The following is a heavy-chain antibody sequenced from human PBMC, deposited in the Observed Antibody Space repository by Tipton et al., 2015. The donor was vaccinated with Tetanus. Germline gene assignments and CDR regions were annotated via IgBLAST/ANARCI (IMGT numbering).Heavy chain of an antibody. CDR1: GGPISYFY. D-gene: IGHD3-9*01. CDR2: ISHSGST. J-gene: IGHJ6*02. V-gene: IGHV4-59*01. Sequence: TLSLTCTVSGGPISYFYWGWIRQPPGKGQEWIGHISHSGSTQYNASLKGRVTLSINTSKSQFYLNLSYVTAADTAVYYCARSDYDVVTGFYYYGVEVWGQGTTVTVSS. CDR3: ARSDYDVVTGFYYYGVEV.